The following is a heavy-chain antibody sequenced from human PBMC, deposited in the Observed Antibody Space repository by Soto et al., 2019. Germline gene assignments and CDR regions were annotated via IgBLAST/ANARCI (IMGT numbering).Heavy chain of an antibody. V-gene: IGHV4-39*01. J-gene: IGHJ5*02. CDR3: ASIKRIMIFGVVIHNWFDP. CDR1: GGSISSSSYY. CDR2: IYYSGST. Sequence: PSGTLSLTFTVSGGSISSSSYYWGWIRQPPGKGLEWIGSIYYSGSTYYNPSLKSRLTMSVDTSKNQFSLKLSSVTAADTAVYYCASIKRIMIFGVVIHNWFDPWGQGTLVTVSS. D-gene: IGHD3-3*01.